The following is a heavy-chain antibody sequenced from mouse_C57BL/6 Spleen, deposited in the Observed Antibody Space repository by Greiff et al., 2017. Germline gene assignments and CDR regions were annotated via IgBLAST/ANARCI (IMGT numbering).Heavy chain of an antibody. CDR2: ISYDGSH. D-gene: IGHD1-1*01. CDR3: ANLPYYYGSSHGYFDV. Sequence: EVQRVESGPGLVKPSQSLSLTCSVTGYSITSGYYWNWIRQFPGNKLEWMGYISYDGSHNYNPSLKNRISITRDTSKNQFFLKLNSVTTEDTATYYCANLPYYYGSSHGYFDVWGTGTTVTVSS. J-gene: IGHJ1*03. CDR1: GYSITSGYY. V-gene: IGHV3-6*01.